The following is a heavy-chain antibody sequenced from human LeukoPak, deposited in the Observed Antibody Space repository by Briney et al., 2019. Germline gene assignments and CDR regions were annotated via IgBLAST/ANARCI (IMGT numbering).Heavy chain of an antibody. CDR1: GGSISSYY. J-gene: IGHJ4*02. CDR3: ARHNYDSSGYYYRIDY. Sequence: SETLSLTCTVSGGSISSYYWSWIRQPPGKGLEWIGYINYSGSTNYNPSLKSRVTISVDTSKNQFSLKLSSVTAADTAVYYCARHNYDSSGYYYRIDYWGQGTLVTVSS. D-gene: IGHD3-22*01. CDR2: INYSGST. V-gene: IGHV4-59*08.